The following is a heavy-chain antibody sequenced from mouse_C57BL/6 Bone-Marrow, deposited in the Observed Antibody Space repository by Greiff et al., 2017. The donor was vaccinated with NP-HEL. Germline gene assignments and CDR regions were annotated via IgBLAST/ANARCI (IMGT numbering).Heavy chain of an antibody. CDR2: INPSSGYT. CDR3: AREGDGYYGFFAY. Sequence: VQLQQSGAELAKPGASVKLSCKASGYTFTSYWMHWVKQRPGQGLEWIGYINPSSGYTKYNQKFKDKATLTADKSSSTAYMQLSSLTSEDSAVYYCAREGDGYYGFFAYWGQGTLVTVSA. CDR1: GYTFTSYW. V-gene: IGHV1-7*01. D-gene: IGHD2-3*01. J-gene: IGHJ3*01.